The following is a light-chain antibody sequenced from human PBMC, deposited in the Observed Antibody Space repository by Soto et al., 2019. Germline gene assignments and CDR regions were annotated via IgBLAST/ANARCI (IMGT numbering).Light chain of an antibody. CDR2: GAS. CDR3: QQYNNWPQT. J-gene: IGKJ2*01. V-gene: IGKV3-15*01. CDR1: QSVSSN. Sequence: EILMTQSPSTLSVSPGERATLACRARQSVSSNLAWYQQKPGQAPRLLIYGASTRATGIPARFSGSGSGTEFTLNISSLQSEDFAVYYCQQYNNWPQTFGQGTKLEIK.